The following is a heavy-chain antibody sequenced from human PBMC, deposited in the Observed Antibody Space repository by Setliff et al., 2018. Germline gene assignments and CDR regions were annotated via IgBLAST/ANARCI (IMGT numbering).Heavy chain of an antibody. CDR1: GGSISSGSDY. D-gene: IGHD3-3*01. CDR3: ARMSGFQYMDV. V-gene: IGHV4-61*09. Sequence: TLSLTCSVSGGSISSGSDYWTWIRQPAGKGLEWIGHIYTSGSTNYNPSLKSRVTISLDTSKNQFSLSLSSVTAADTAVYYCARMSGFQYMDVWGKGTTVTVSS. J-gene: IGHJ6*03. CDR2: IYTSGST.